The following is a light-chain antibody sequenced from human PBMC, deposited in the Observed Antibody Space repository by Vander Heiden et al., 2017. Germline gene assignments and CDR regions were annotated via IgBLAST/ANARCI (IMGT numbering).Light chain of an antibody. CDR1: SLRSYY. J-gene: IGLJ1*01. CDR3: NSRDSSGNHLV. V-gene: IGLV3-19*01. CDR2: GKN. Sequence: SSELTPDPAVSVALGQTVRITCQQHSLRSYYASWYQQKPGQAPVLVIYGKNNRPSGIPDRFSGSSSGNTASLTITGAQAEDEADYYCNSRDSSGNHLVFGTGTKVTVL.